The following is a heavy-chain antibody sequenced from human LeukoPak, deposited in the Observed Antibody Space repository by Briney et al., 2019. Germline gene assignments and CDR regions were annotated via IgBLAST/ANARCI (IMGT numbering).Heavy chain of an antibody. D-gene: IGHD4-17*01. J-gene: IGHJ4*02. V-gene: IGHV4-61*02. CDR2: IYTSGST. CDR1: GGSISSGSYY. CDR3: ARGRNDYGDLRFLGYFDY. Sequence: SQTLSLTCTVSGGSISSGSYYWSWLRQPAGKGLEWIGRIYTSGSTNYNPSLKSRVTISVDTSKNQLSLKLSSVTAADTAVYYCARGRNDYGDLRFLGYFDYWGQGTLVTVSS.